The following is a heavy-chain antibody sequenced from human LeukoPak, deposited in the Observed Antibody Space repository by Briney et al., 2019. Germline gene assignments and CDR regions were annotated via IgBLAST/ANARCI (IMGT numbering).Heavy chain of an antibody. V-gene: IGHV3-7*01. CDR2: IKEDGSEK. Sequence: PGGSLRLSCVASGFTFSNAWMSWVRQAPGKGLEWVANIKEDGSEKYYVDSVKGRFTISRDNAKNSLYLQMNSLRAEDTAVYYCARALGAHFTTVFDYWGQGTLVTVSS. CDR3: ARALGAHFTTVFDY. D-gene: IGHD1-14*01. J-gene: IGHJ4*02. CDR1: GFTFSNAW.